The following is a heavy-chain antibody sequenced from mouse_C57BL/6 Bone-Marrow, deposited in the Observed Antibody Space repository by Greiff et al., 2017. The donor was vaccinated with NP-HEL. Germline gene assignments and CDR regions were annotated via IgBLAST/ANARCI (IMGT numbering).Heavy chain of an antibody. J-gene: IGHJ1*03. V-gene: IGHV1-64*01. CDR2: IHPNSGST. CDR3: ARGEGWYFDV. CDR1: GYTFTSYW. Sequence: VQLQQPGAELVKPGASVKLSCKASGYTFTSYWMHWVKQRPGQGLEWIGMIHPNSGSTNYNEKFKSKATLTVDKSSSTAYMQRSSLTSEDSAVYYCARGEGWYFDVWGTGTTVTVSS.